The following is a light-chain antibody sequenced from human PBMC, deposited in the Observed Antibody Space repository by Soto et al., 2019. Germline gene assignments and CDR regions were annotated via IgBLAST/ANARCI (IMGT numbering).Light chain of an antibody. Sequence: PGEGATLSCRASQSVSTYLAWYPQRPGQAPLFLISGASCRATGIPDRFSGSGSGTDFTLTISSLQAEDVAVYYCQQYYSTPWTFGQGTKVDIK. CDR3: QQYYSTPWT. J-gene: IGKJ1*01. CDR2: GAS. CDR1: QSVSTY. V-gene: IGKV3D-15*01.